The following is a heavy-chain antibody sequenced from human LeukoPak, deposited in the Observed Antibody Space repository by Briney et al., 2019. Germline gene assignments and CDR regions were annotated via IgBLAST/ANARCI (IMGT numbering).Heavy chain of an antibody. CDR1: GFTFRSYW. Sequence: GGSLRLSCAASGFTFRSYWMHRVRQAPGKGLVWVSHIDPDGSTATYADSVRGRFTISRDNAKNTLYLQMNSLSAEDTAVYYCARNLYDSGGYYLGLDYWGQGTLVTVSS. CDR3: ARNLYDSGGYYLGLDY. J-gene: IGHJ4*02. V-gene: IGHV3-74*01. D-gene: IGHD3-22*01. CDR2: IDPDGSTA.